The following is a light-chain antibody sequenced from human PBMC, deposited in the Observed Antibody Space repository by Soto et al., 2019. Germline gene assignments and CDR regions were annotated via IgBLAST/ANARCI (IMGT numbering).Light chain of an antibody. CDR1: QDIGTW. CDR2: PAS. J-gene: IGKJ1*01. V-gene: IGKV1-12*01. CDR3: QQANSFPPWT. Sequence: DIQMTQSPSSVSASIGDRVIITCRASQDIGTWLAWYQQKPGQVPNLLMYPASSLHSGVPSRLSGSGSGTEFTLAISSLQPEDFATYSCQQANSFPPWTFGQGTKVDNK.